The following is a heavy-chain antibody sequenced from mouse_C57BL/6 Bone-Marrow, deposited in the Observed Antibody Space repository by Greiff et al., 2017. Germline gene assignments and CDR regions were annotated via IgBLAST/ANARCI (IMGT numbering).Heavy chain of an antibody. CDR2: ISDGGSYT. V-gene: IGHV5-4*03. CDR1: GFTFRSYA. CDR3: ASLGYFDY. D-gene: IGHD3-3*01. J-gene: IGHJ2*01. Sequence: EVKLQESGGGLVKPGGSLKLSCAASGFTFRSYAMSWVRQTPEKRLEWVATISDGGSYTYYPDNVKGRFTISRDNAKNNLYLQMSHLKSEDTAMYYCASLGYFDYWGQGTTLTVSS.